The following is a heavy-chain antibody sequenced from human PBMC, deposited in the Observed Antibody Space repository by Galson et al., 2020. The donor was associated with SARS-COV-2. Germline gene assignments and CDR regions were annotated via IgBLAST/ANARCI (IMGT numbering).Heavy chain of an antibody. CDR3: ARAPHLVGFRNLAYYYYHGLDV. CDR1: GGSFTGYY. D-gene: IGHD3-16*01. J-gene: IGHJ6*02. V-gene: IGHV4-34*01. Sequence: SETLSLTCAVYGGSFTGYYWSWIRQPPGKGLEWIGEINYSGDMNYNPSLKSRVTISIDTSNNQFSLKVNSVTAADTAVYYCARAPHLVGFRNLAYYYYHGLDVWGQGTTVTVSS. CDR2: INYSGDM.